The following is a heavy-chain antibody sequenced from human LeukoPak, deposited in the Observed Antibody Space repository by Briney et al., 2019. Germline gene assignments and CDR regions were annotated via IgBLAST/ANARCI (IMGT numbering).Heavy chain of an antibody. CDR3: ASHPNYYDSSGYYYFDY. CDR1: GHTFTSYD. D-gene: IGHD3-22*01. Sequence: ASVKVSCKASGHTFTSYDINWVRQATGQGLEWMGWMNPNSGNTDYAQKFQGRVTITTDESTSTAYMELSSLRSEDTAVYYCASHPNYYDSSGYYYFDYWGQGTLVTVSS. V-gene: IGHV1-8*01. CDR2: MNPNSGNT. J-gene: IGHJ4*02.